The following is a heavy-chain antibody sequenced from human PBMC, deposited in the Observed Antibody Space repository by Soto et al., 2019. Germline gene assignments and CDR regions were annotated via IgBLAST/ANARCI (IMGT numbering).Heavy chain of an antibody. CDR3: TANGYYSLDY. J-gene: IGHJ4*02. CDR1: GDSITSDTW. D-gene: IGHD5-12*01. Sequence: SETLSLTCSVSGDSITSDTWWSWVRQSPGKGLEWIGEIYHSGRTHYNPSLKSRVIISVDTSKNDFSLTLSSVTAADTAVYYCTANGYYSLDYWGQGSLVTVSS. V-gene: IGHV4-4*02. CDR2: IYHSGRT.